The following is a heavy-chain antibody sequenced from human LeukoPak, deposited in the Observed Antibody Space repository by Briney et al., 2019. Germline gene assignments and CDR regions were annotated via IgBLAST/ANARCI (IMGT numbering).Heavy chain of an antibody. J-gene: IGHJ5*02. CDR1: GGSISSGGYS. V-gene: IGHV4-30-2*01. Sequence: SETLSLTCAVSGGSISSGGYSWRWIRQPPGKGLEWIGYIYHSGSTYYNPSLKSRVTISVDRSKNQFSLKLSSVTAADTAVYYCARGHDIPINWFDPWGQGTLVTVSS. CDR2: IYHSGST. CDR3: ARGHDIPINWFDP.